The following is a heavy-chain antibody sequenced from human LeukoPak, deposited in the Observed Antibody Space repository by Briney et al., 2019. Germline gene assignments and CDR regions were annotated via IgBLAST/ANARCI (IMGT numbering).Heavy chain of an antibody. CDR1: GYTFTSYG. D-gene: IGHD1-26*01. V-gene: IGHV1-18*01. Sequence: ASVKVSCKASGYTFTSYGISWVRQAPGQGLEWMGWISAYNGNTNYAQKLQGRVTMTTDTSTSTAYMELRSLRSDDTAVYYCARYRGSPAYYYYGMDVWGQGTTVTVSS. J-gene: IGHJ6*02. CDR2: ISAYNGNT. CDR3: ARYRGSPAYYYYGMDV.